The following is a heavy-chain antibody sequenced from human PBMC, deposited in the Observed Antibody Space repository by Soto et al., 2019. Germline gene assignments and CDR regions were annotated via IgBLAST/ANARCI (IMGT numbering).Heavy chain of an antibody. V-gene: IGHV3-30-3*01. CDR1: GFTFSSYA. Sequence: GSLRLSCAASGFTFSSYAMHWVRQAPGKGLEWVAVISYDGSNKYYADSVKGRFTISRDNSKNTLYLQMNSLRAEDTAVYYCARGRPRYYYYGMDVWGQGTTVTVS. CDR2: ISYDGSNK. CDR3: ARGRPRYYYYGMDV. D-gene: IGHD6-6*01. J-gene: IGHJ6*02.